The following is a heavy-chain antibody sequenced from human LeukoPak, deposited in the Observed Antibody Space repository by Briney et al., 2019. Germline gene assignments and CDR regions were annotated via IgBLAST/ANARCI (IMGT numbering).Heavy chain of an antibody. J-gene: IGHJ6*03. V-gene: IGHV3-33*01. CDR3: ASLGYNEANSVSYYYMDV. Sequence: GGSLRLSCAASGSIFSDYGMHWVRQAPGKGLEWVAVIWYDGSNKYYADSVKGRFTISRDNSKNTLYLQMNSLRAEDTAVYYCASLGYNEANSVSYYYMDVWGKGTTVTVSS. CDR2: IWYDGSNK. D-gene: IGHD5-24*01. CDR1: GSIFSDYG.